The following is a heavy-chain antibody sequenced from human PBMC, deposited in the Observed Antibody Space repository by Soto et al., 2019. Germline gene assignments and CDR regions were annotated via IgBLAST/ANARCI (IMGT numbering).Heavy chain of an antibody. D-gene: IGHD2-15*01. CDR2: INPNSGGT. V-gene: IGHV1-2*04. CDR1: GYTFTGYY. J-gene: IGHJ3*02. Sequence: ASVKVSCKASGYTFTGYYMHWVRQAPGQGREWMGWINPNSGGTNYAQKFQGWVTMTRDTSISTAYMELSRLRSDDTAVYYCARGAGYCSGGSCYLLQDAFDIWGQGTMVTVSS. CDR3: ARGAGYCSGGSCYLLQDAFDI.